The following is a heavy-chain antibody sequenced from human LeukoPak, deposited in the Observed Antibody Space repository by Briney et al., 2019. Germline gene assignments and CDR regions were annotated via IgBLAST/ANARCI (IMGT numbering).Heavy chain of an antibody. Sequence: PGGSLRLSCAASGFTFSSYSMNWVRQAPGKGLEWVGRIKSKTDGGTTDYAAPVKGRFTISRDDSKNTLYLQMNSLKTEDTAVYYCTANRDAGYAGFGYWGQGTLVTVSS. CDR3: TANRDAGYAGFGY. V-gene: IGHV3-15*01. D-gene: IGHD5-12*01. J-gene: IGHJ4*02. CDR1: GFTFSSYS. CDR2: IKSKTDGGTT.